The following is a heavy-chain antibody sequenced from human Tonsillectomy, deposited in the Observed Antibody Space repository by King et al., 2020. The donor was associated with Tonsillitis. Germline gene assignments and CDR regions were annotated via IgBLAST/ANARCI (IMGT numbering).Heavy chain of an antibody. CDR2: INHSGST. V-gene: IGHV4-34*01. Sequence: QVQLQQWGAGLLKPSETLSLTCAVYGGSFSGYYWSWIRQPPGKGLEWSGEINHSGSTNYNPSLESRVTISVDTSKNQFSLKLSSVTAADTAVYYCARTRYYYDSSGYLYWGQGTLVTVSS. CDR3: ARTRYYYDSSGYLY. D-gene: IGHD3-22*01. J-gene: IGHJ4*02. CDR1: GGSFSGYY.